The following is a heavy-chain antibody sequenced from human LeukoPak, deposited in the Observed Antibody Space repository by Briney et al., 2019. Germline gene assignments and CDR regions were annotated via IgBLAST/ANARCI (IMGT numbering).Heavy chain of an antibody. Sequence: ASVKVSCKASGYTFTRYYMHWVRQAPGQGLGWMGIIDPSGGSTSYAQNFQGGVTMTRDATTSTVYLELSSLRSEDTAVYYCARDFGEMPNYWGQGTLVTVSS. CDR2: IDPSGGST. CDR3: ARDFGEMPNY. D-gene: IGHD5-24*01. J-gene: IGHJ4*02. V-gene: IGHV1-46*01. CDR1: GYTFTRYY.